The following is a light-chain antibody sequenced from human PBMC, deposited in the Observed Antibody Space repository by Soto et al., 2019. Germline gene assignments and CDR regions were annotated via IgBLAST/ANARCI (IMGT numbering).Light chain of an antibody. Sequence: EIVLTQSPGTLSLFPGERAALSCRASQSVRNNYLAWYQLKPGQAPRLLIFDASSRATGTPDRFSGSGSGTDFTLTISRLEPEDFAVYYCQLYVSSPRTFGQGTKLEIK. V-gene: IGKV3-20*01. CDR3: QLYVSSPRT. CDR2: DAS. J-gene: IGKJ2*01. CDR1: QSVRNNY.